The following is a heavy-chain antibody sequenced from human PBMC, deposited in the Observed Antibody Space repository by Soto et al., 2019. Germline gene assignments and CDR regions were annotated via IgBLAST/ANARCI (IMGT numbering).Heavy chain of an antibody. J-gene: IGHJ6*02. Sequence: QVQLVQSGAEVKKPGASVKVSCKASGYTFTSYGISWVRQAPGQGLEWMGWISAYNGNTNYAQKLQGRVTMTTDTSTRTAYMEMSSLRSDDTAVYYCARDSGYGDYEAFVDVWGQWTTVTVSS. CDR3: ARDSGYGDYEAFVDV. CDR1: GYTFTSYG. CDR2: ISAYNGNT. V-gene: IGHV1-18*01. D-gene: IGHD4-17*01.